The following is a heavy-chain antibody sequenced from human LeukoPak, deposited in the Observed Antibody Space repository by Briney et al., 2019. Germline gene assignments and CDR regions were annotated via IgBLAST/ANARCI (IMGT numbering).Heavy chain of an antibody. CDR2: ISAYNGNT. D-gene: IGHD2-2*01. CDR3: ARDVGEYCSSTNCYASHY. V-gene: IGHV1-18*01. CDR1: GYTFTSYG. J-gene: IGHJ4*02. Sequence: ASVKVSCKASGYTFTSYGISWVRQAPGQGLEWMGWISAYNGNTNYAQKLQGRVTMTTDTSTSTVYMELSSLRSDDTAVYYCARDVGEYCSSTNCYASHYWGQGTLVTVSS.